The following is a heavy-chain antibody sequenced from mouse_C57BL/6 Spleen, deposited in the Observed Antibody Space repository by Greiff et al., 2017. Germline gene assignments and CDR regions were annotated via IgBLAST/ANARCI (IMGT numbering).Heavy chain of an antibody. Sequence: EVKLVESGGGLVKPGGSLKLSCAASGFTFSSYAMSWVRQTPEKRLEWVATISDGGSYTYYPDNVKGRFTISRDNAKNNLYLQMSHLKSEDTAMYYCARDNDYEWGQGTLVTVSA. CDR2: ISDGGSYT. J-gene: IGHJ3*02. D-gene: IGHD2-4*01. CDR1: GFTFSSYA. CDR3: ARDNDYE. V-gene: IGHV5-4*01.